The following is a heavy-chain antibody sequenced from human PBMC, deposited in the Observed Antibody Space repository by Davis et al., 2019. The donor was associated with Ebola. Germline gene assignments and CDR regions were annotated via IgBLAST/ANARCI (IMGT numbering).Heavy chain of an antibody. V-gene: IGHV3-73*01. J-gene: IGHJ4*02. CDR1: GFIFSGSG. CDR3: TRGRGE. Sequence: GGSLRLSCAASGFIFSGSGMHWVRQASGKGLEWVGRVRTKVKSYATAYAASVDGRFTISRDDSKSTAYLQMNSLRIEDTAVYYCTRGRGEWGQGTPVIVSS. D-gene: IGHD1-26*01. CDR2: VRTKVKSYAT.